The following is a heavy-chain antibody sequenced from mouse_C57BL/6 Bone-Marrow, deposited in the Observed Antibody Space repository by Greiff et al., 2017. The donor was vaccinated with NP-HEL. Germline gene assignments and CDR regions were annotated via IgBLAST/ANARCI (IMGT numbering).Heavy chain of an antibody. CDR3: ARSHSYGSHVFDY. D-gene: IGHD1-1*01. Sequence: EVKLMESGPGLAKPSQTLSLTCSVTGYSITSYYWNWIRKFPGNKLEYMGYISYSGSTYYNPSLKSRISITRDPSKNQYYLQLNSVTTEDTATYYCARSHSYGSHVFDYWGQGTTLTVSS. V-gene: IGHV3-8*01. CDR1: GYSITSYY. J-gene: IGHJ2*01. CDR2: ISYSGST.